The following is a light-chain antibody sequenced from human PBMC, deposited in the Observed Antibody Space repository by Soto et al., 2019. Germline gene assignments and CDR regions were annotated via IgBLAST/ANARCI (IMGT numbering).Light chain of an antibody. J-gene: IGLJ1*01. CDR1: ISDVGGYYY. CDR3: SSYTTRSNYV. V-gene: IGLV2-14*01. CDR2: DVS. Sequence: QSALTQPASVSGSPGQSITISCTGTISDVGGYYYVSWYQQHPGKPPKLIIYDVSHPPSGVSNRFAGSKSGHTASLTISVLQAEDEADYYCSSYTTRSNYVFGRGTKLTVL.